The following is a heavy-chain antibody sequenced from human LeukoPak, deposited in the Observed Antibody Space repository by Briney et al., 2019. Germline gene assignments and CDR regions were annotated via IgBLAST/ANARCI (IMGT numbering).Heavy chain of an antibody. CDR1: GFTFSSYA. V-gene: IGHV3-30*04. D-gene: IGHD3-10*01. J-gene: IGHJ6*03. CDR2: ISYDGSNK. Sequence: SLRLSCAASGFTFSSYAMHWVRQAPGKGLEWVAVISYDGSNKYYADSVKGRFTISRDNAKNSLYLQMNSLRAEDTAVYYCARLDYYGPSYYYYYYYMDVWGKGTTVTVSS. CDR3: ARLDYYGPSYYYYYYYMDV.